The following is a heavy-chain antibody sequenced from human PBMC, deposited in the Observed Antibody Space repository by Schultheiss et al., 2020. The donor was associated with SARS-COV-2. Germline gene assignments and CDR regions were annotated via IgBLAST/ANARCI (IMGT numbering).Heavy chain of an antibody. CDR3: ARDVAVAGGDY. CDR1: GFTFSSYS. Sequence: GGSLRLSCAASGFTFSSYSMNWVRQAPGKGLEWVLSISSSSSYIYYADSVKGRFTISRDNAKNSLYLQMNSLRAEDTAVYYCARDVAVAGGDYWGQGTLVTVSS. CDR2: ISSSSSYI. V-gene: IGHV3-21*01. D-gene: IGHD6-19*01. J-gene: IGHJ4*02.